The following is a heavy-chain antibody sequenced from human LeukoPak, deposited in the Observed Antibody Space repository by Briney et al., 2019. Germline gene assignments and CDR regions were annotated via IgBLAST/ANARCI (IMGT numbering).Heavy chain of an antibody. CDR1: GGSISSYY. V-gene: IGHV4-59*01. D-gene: IGHD5-18*01. J-gene: IGHJ5*02. CDR3: ARGYSYGYRWFDP. CDR2: IYYSGST. Sequence: PSETLSLTCTVSGGSISSYYWSWIRQPPGKGLEWIGYIYYSGSTNYNPSLKSRVTISVDTSKNQFSLKLSSVTAADAAVYYCARGYSYGYRWFDPWGQGTLVTVSS.